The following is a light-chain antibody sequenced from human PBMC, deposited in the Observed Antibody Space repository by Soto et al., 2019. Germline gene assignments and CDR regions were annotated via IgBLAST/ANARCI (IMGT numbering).Light chain of an antibody. V-gene: IGKV1-27*01. J-gene: IGKJ3*01. CDR1: QGISNY. Sequence: DIQMTQSPSSLSASVGDTVTVTCRASQGISNYLAWYQQKPGKVPKLLIYAASTLQSGVPSRFSGSGSGTDFTLTISSLQPADVATYYCQKYNSAPRTFGPGTKVDIK. CDR2: AAS. CDR3: QKYNSAPRT.